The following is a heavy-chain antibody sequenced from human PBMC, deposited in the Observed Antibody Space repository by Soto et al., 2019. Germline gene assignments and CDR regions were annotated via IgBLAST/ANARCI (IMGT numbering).Heavy chain of an antibody. Sequence: GGSLRLSCAASGFTFSSYAMTWVRQAPGKGLEWVSNISGSGGSTYYADSVKGRFTISRDNSKNTLYLQMNSLRAEDTAVYYCATGQDTTMVDYWGQGTLVTVSS. V-gene: IGHV3-23*01. D-gene: IGHD5-18*01. J-gene: IGHJ4*02. CDR3: ATGQDTTMVDY. CDR2: ISGSGGST. CDR1: GFTFSSYA.